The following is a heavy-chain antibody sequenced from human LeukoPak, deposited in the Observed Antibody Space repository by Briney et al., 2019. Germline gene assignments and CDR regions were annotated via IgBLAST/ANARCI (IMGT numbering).Heavy chain of an antibody. V-gene: IGHV1-69*01. CDR1: GGTFSSYA. CDR3: ARDLSYCSSTSCHGMDV. J-gene: IGHJ6*02. D-gene: IGHD2-2*01. CDR2: IIPIFGTA. Sequence: GSSVKVSCKASGGTFSSYAISWVRQAPGQGLEWMGGIIPIFGTANYAQKFQGRVTITADESTSTAYMELSSQRSEDTAVYYCARDLSYCSSTSCHGMDVWGQGTTVTVSS.